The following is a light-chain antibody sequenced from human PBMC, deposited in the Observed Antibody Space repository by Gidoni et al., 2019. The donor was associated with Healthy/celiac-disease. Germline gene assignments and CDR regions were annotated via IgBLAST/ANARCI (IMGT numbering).Light chain of an antibody. V-gene: IGLV3-19*01. J-gene: IGLJ2*01. Sequence: SSELTQDPAVSVALGQTVRITCQGDSLRSYYASWYQQKPGQAPVLVIYGKNNRPSGIPDRFSGSSSGNTASLTITGAQAEDEADYYCNSRDSSGNVVFGGGTKLT. CDR2: GKN. CDR1: SLRSYY. CDR3: NSRDSSGNVV.